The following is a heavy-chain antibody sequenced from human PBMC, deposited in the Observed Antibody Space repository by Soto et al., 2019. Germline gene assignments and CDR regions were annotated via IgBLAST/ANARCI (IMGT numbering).Heavy chain of an antibody. Sequence: QVQLQESGPGLVKPSETLSLTCTVSGGSINNHYWSWIRQPPGKGLEWIGYIYYSGSTNYNPSLLSRVTMSVDPSKNQVSLRLSSVTAADTAISDCARANWYCEYWGQGILVTVSS. CDR2: IYYSGST. V-gene: IGHV4-59*11. J-gene: IGHJ4*02. CDR3: ARANWYCEY. D-gene: IGHD7-27*01. CDR1: GGSINNHY.